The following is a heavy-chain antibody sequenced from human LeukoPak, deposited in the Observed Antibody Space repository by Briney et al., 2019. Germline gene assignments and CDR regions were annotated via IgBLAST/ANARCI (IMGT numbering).Heavy chain of an antibody. Sequence: ASVKVSCKVSGYTLTELSMRWVRQAPGKGLEWMGGFDPEDGETIYAQKFQGRVTITADESTSTAYMELSSLRSEDTAVYYCARGERPYYYDSSGYGNDAFDIWGQGTMVTVSS. CDR2: FDPEDGET. D-gene: IGHD3-22*01. CDR3: ARGERPYYYDSSGYGNDAFDI. V-gene: IGHV1-24*01. J-gene: IGHJ3*02. CDR1: GYTLTELS.